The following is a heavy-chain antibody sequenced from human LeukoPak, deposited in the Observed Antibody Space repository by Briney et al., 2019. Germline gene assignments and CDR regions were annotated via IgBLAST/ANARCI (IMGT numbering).Heavy chain of an antibody. CDR2: IYWDDDK. CDR3: AGGNHHVFRGNYYPPFAH. CDR1: GFSFSTTGVG. D-gene: IGHD3-22*01. J-gene: IGHJ5*02. V-gene: IGHV2-5*02. Sequence: SGPTLVKPTQTLTLTCTFSGFSFSTTGVGVAWIRQPPGKALEWLALIYWDDDKRYRPSLKSRLTVAKDSSTNRVVLTMANMDPADTPTYYWAGGNHHVFRGNYYPPFAHGGQGTPVTVSS.